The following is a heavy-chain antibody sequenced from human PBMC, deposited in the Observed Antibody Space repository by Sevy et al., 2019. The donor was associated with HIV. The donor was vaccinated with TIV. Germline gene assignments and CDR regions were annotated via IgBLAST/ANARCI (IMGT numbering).Heavy chain of an antibody. J-gene: IGHJ3*01. CDR3: AKGSRATHSAFDF. D-gene: IGHD1-26*01. CDR1: GFIFTNYD. Sequence: GGSLRLSCAASGFIFTNYDMHWVRQAPGKGLEWVAVISDDGSLKYYADSVRGRVTISRDSSKNTVSLQMNSLRFEDTAVYYCAKGSRATHSAFDFWGQGAMVTVSS. CDR2: ISDDGSLK. V-gene: IGHV3-30*18.